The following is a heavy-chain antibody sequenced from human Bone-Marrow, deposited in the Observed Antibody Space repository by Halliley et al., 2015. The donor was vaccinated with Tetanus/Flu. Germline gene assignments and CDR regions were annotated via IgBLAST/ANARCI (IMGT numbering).Heavy chain of an antibody. Sequence: TLSLTCNVSGGSLNGGTFYWTWIRQFPGKGLEWMGYIYHAESTSRNPSLKSQLTISLDPSKSQFSLKLTSMTAADTAVYYCARAHSTGRIIDYWGQGTLVTVSS. V-gene: IGHV4-31*01. CDR3: ARAHSTGRIIDY. CDR1: GGSLNGGTFY. CDR2: IYHAEST. D-gene: IGHD3-22*01. J-gene: IGHJ4*02.